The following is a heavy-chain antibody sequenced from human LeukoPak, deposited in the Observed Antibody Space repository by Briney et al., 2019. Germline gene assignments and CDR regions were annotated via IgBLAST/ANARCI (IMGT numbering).Heavy chain of an antibody. Sequence: PSETLSLTCTVSGGSFSSYYWSWIRQPPGKGLEWIGYMYHSGSTNYNPSLKSRVTISIDTSKTHFSLNLNSVTAADTAMYYCATASIDRGRPYFDYWGQGTLVTVSS. CDR2: MYHSGST. V-gene: IGHV4-59*01. D-gene: IGHD3-10*01. CDR1: GGSFSSYY. CDR3: ATASIDRGRPYFDY. J-gene: IGHJ4*02.